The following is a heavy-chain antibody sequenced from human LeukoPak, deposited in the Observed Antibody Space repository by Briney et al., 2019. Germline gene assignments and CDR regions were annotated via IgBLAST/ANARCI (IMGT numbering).Heavy chain of an antibody. CDR3: ARDGTGCGGDCYSDY. V-gene: IGHV3-23*01. CDR2: ISGNSANI. CDR1: GFTFDTYG. Sequence: GGSLRLSCAASGFTFDTYGMSWVRQAPGKGLEWVSSISGNSANIYYADSVKGRFTISRDNSKNTLYLQMNSLRAEDTAVYYCARDGTGCGGDCYSDYWGQGTLVTVS. D-gene: IGHD2-21*02. J-gene: IGHJ4*02.